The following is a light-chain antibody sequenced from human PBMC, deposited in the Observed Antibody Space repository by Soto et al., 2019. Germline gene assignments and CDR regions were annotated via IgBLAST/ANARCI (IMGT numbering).Light chain of an antibody. J-gene: IGLJ2*01. Sequence: QSALTQPASVSGSPGQSITISCTGTSSDVGGYNYVSWYQQHPGKAPKLMIYDVSNRPSGVSNRFSASKSGNTASLTISGLLAEDEADYYCSSYSSGSTVVFGGGTKLTDL. CDR1: SSDVGGYNY. V-gene: IGLV2-14*01. CDR3: SSYSSGSTVV. CDR2: DVS.